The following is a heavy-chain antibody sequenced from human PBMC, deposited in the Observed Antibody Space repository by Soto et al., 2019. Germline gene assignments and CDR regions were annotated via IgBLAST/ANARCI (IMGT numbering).Heavy chain of an antibody. Sequence: EVQLVQSGGGLVKPGGSVRLSCAASGFTFGDTPMNWVRQAPGKGLEWVGRLKSKSDGGSTDLAAPVSGRFTISRDASTNTLNLQMDSQKTEDKAVYYCITGHNTTGAQPFHYRGQGTQVTVSS. J-gene: IGHJ4*01. V-gene: IGHV3-15*07. D-gene: IGHD1-1*01. CDR1: GFTFGDTP. CDR3: ITGHNTTGAQPFHY. CDR2: LKSKSDGGST.